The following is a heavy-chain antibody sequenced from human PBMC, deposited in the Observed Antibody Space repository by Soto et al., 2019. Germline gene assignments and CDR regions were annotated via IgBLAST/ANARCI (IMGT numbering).Heavy chain of an antibody. Sequence: QVQLVESGGGLVKPGGSLRLSCAASGFTFTNYYMSWIRQAPGKGLEWVSYTSSSSITVHYADSVKGRFTISRDNAKNSVYLQMKSLRAEDTAVYYCARVNTYGAIDYWGQGTLVTVSS. J-gene: IGHJ4*02. V-gene: IGHV3-11*01. D-gene: IGHD5-18*01. CDR3: ARVNTYGAIDY. CDR1: GFTFTNYY. CDR2: TSSSSITV.